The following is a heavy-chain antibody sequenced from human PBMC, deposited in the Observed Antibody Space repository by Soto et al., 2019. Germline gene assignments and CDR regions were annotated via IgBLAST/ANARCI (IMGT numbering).Heavy chain of an antibody. J-gene: IGHJ2*01. CDR1: GFTFSSYG. V-gene: IGHV3-33*01. CDR2: IWYDGSKK. D-gene: IGHD4-17*01. CDR3: ARDSDYGDQTSYWYFDL. Sequence: QVQLVESGGGVVQPGRSLRLSCAASGFTFSSYGMHWVRQAPGKGLEWVAVIWYDGSKKYYADSVKGRFTFSRDNSKNMLYLQMNSLRAEDTAVYYCARDSDYGDQTSYWYFDLWGRGTLVTVSS.